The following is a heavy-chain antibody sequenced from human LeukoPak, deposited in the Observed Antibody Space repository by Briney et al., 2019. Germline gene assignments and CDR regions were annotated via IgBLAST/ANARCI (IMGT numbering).Heavy chain of an antibody. V-gene: IGHV3-11*04. Sequence: GGSLRLSCAAPGFTFSDYYMSWIRQAPGKGLEWVSYISSSGSTIYYADSVKGRFTISRDNAKNSLYLQMNSLRAEDTAVYYCARVLRLVRKYYFDYWGQGTLVTVSS. CDR3: ARVLRLVRKYYFDY. CDR2: ISSSGSTI. D-gene: IGHD6-19*01. CDR1: GFTFSDYY. J-gene: IGHJ4*02.